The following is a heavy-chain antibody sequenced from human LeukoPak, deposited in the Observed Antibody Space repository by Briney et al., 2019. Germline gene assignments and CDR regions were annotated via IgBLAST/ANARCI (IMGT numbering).Heavy chain of an antibody. CDR3: AREAWDNDILTGYYRAKKGWFDP. J-gene: IGHJ5*02. CDR1: GYTFTSYY. CDR2: INPSGGST. D-gene: IGHD3-9*01. Sequence: GASVKVSCKASGYTFTSYYMHWVRQAPGQGLEWVGIINPSGGSTSYAQKFQGRVTMTRDTSTSAVYTELSSLRSEDTAVYYCAREAWDNDILTGYYRAKKGWFDPWGQGTLVTVSS. V-gene: IGHV1-46*03.